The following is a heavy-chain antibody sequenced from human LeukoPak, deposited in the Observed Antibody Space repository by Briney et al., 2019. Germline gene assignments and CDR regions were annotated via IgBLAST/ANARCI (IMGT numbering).Heavy chain of an antibody. D-gene: IGHD1-26*01. CDR1: GGSISSYY. J-gene: IGHJ4*02. V-gene: IGHV4-59*01. Sequence: SETLSLTCTVSGGSISSYYWSWIRQPPGKGLEWIGYIYYSGSTNYNPSLKSRVTISVDTSKNQFSLKLSSVTAADTAVYYCARENSGSYYVDYWGQGTLVTVSS. CDR2: IYYSGST. CDR3: ARENSGSYYVDY.